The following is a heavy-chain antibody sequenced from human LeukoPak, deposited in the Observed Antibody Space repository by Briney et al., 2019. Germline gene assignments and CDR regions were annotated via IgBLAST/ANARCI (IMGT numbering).Heavy chain of an antibody. D-gene: IGHD1-1*01. CDR3: ARSDPTASGENWFDP. J-gene: IGHJ5*02. V-gene: IGHV3-30*02. CDR2: IRYDGSNK. CDR1: GFTFSSYA. Sequence: GGSLRLSCAASGFTFSSYAMSWVRQAPGKGLEWVAFIRYDGSNKYYADSVKGRFTISRDNAKNSLYLQMNRLRSDDTAVYYCARSDPTASGENWFDPWGQGTLVTVSS.